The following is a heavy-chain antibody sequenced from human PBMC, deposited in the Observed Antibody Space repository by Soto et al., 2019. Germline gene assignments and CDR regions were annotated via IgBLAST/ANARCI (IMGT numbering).Heavy chain of an antibody. V-gene: IGHV1-18*01. J-gene: IGHJ4*02. CDR3: ARAINTHKEQPVAGDDY. CDR1: GYTFTSYG. D-gene: IGHD6-6*01. CDR2: ISAYNGNT. Sequence: ASVKVSCKASGYTFTSYGISWVRQAPGQGLEWMGWISAYNGNTNYAQKLQGRVTMTTDTSTSTAYMELRSLRSDDTAVYYCARAINTHKEQPVAGDDYWGQGTLVTVSS.